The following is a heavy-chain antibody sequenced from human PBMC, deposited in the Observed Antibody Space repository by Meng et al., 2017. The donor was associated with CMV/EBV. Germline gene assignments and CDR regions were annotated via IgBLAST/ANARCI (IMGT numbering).Heavy chain of an antibody. CDR1: GCTFSSYA. V-gene: IGHV1-69*05. D-gene: IGHD3-10*01. Sequence: SVKVSCKASGCTFSSYAISWVRQAPGQGVEWMGGIIPIFGTANYAQKFQGRVTITTDESTSTACMKLSSLRSEDTAVYYCTGLRNLVRGGGYFDYWGQGTLVTVSS. CDR2: IIPIFGTA. CDR3: TGLRNLVRGGGYFDY. J-gene: IGHJ4*02.